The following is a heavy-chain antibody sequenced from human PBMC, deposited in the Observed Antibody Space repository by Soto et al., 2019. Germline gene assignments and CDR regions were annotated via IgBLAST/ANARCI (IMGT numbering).Heavy chain of an antibody. D-gene: IGHD2-21*01. CDR1: GDSISSYY. J-gene: IGHJ4*02. Sequence: SETLSLTCAVSGDSISSYYCMWIRQPPGKGLEWIGFIHYSGSTNYNPSLKGRVTMSVDTSKNQFSLKLTSVNTADTAIYYCTRGGDPYKTGHWGQGTLVTVSS. CDR3: TRGGDPYKTGH. CDR2: IHYSGST. V-gene: IGHV4-59*01.